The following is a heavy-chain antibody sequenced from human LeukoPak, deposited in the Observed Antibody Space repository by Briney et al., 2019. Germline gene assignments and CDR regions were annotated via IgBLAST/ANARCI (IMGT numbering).Heavy chain of an antibody. Sequence: SETLSLTCTVSGGSISYYYWSWIRQPPGKGLEWIGYIYYSGSTNYNPSLKSRVTISVDTSKNQFSLKLSSVTAADTAVYYCARGGWSYYYYMDVWGKGTTVTISS. CDR1: GGSISYYY. J-gene: IGHJ6*03. D-gene: IGHD2-15*01. CDR2: IYYSGST. CDR3: ARGGWSYYYYMDV. V-gene: IGHV4-59*01.